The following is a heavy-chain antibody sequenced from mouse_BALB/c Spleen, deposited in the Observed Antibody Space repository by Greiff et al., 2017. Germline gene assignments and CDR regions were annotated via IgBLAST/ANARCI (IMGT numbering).Heavy chain of an antibody. CDR3: ARDTVFYAMDY. Sequence: EVKLMESGGGLVKPGGSLKLSCAASGFTFSDYYMYWVRQTPEKRLEWVATISDGGSYTYYPDSVKGRFTISRDNAKNNLYLQMSSLKSEDTAMYYCARDTVFYAMDYWGQGTSVTVSS. CDR2: ISDGGSYT. CDR1: GFTFSDYY. V-gene: IGHV5-4*02. J-gene: IGHJ4*01.